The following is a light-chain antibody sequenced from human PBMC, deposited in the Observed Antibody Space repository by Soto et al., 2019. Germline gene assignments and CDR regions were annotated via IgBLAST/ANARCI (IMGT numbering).Light chain of an antibody. J-gene: IGKJ4*01. CDR1: QTVDNF. V-gene: IGKV3-11*01. CDR3: QQRSNWPLT. CDR2: DAS. Sequence: EIVLTQSPVIVSLSPGERATLSCRASQTVDNFLAWYQLKPGQAPRLLIYDASNRATGIPARFSGSGSGTDFTLTISSLEPEDFAVYYCQQRSNWPLTFGGGTKVDNK.